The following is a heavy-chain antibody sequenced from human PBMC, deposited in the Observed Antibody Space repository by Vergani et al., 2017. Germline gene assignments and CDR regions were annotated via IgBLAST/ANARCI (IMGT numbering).Heavy chain of an antibody. CDR1: GGSISSGSYY. Sequence: QVQLQESGPGLVKPSQTLSLPCTVSGGSISSGSYYWSWIRQPAGKGLEWIGRIYTSGSTNYNPSLKSRVTISVDTSKNQFSLKLSSVTAADTAVYYCAGLAPQYYYDSSVDYWGQGTLVTVSS. CDR3: AGLAPQYYYDSSVDY. J-gene: IGHJ4*02. D-gene: IGHD3-22*01. CDR2: IYTSGST. V-gene: IGHV4-61*02.